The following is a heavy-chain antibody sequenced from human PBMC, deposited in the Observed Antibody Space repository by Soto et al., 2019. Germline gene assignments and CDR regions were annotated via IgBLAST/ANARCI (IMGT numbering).Heavy chain of an antibody. CDR2: IYTSGST. D-gene: IGHD4-17*01. CDR3: ARIRRTVTSTPLGAFDI. Sequence: QVHLQESGPGLVKPSETLSLPCTVSGGSLRNYYWSWIRHPAGKGLEWIGRIYTSGSTNYNPSLKSRVSMSRDMTKHEFSLTLSSVTAADTAVYYCARIRRTVTSTPLGAFDILGQGTMVTVSS. V-gene: IGHV4-4*07. CDR1: GGSLRNYY. J-gene: IGHJ3*02.